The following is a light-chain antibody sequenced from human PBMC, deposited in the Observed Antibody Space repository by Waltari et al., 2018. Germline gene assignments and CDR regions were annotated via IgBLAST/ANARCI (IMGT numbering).Light chain of an antibody. CDR1: NSNIGSST. J-gene: IGLJ3*02. CDR3: ATWDARLTNVL. Sequence: QSVLTQAPSASGAPGQRVTISCSGSNSNIGSSTVNWYQQVPGTAPRLLIYSNGQRPSGVPDRFSGSKSGTAASLAISGLQSEDEAHYYCATWDARLTNVLFGGGTKVTVL. V-gene: IGLV1-44*01. CDR2: SNG.